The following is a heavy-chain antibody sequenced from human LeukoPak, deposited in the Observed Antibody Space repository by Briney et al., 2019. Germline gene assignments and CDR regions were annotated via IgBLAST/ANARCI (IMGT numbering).Heavy chain of an antibody. CDR3: AKDHPYGDYFDY. CDR2: ISPSGGST. V-gene: IGHV3-23*01. Sequence: GGSLRLSCTASGYTFTSYAISWVRQAAGKGLEWVGGISPSGGSTYYADTVQGRVTISRDNSNSTLYMQMNSLRAEDTAVYYCAKDHPYGDYFDYWGQGALVAVSS. CDR1: GYTFTSYA. D-gene: IGHD4/OR15-4a*01. J-gene: IGHJ4*02.